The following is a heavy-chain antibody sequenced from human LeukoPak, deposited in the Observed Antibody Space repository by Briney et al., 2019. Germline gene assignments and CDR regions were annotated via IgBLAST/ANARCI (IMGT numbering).Heavy chain of an antibody. CDR3: AKATVPAAGYYYYYGMDV. Sequence: PGGSLRLSCAASGFTFSSYGMHWVRQAPGKGLEWVAVISYDGSNKYYADSVKGRFTISRDNSKNTLYLQMNSLRAEDTAVYYCAKATVPAAGYYYYYGMDVWGQGTTVTVSS. J-gene: IGHJ6*02. CDR1: GFTFSSYG. D-gene: IGHD2-2*01. CDR2: ISYDGSNK. V-gene: IGHV3-30*18.